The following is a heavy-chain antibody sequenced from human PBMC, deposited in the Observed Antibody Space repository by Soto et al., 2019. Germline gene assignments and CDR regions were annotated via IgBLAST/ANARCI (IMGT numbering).Heavy chain of an antibody. J-gene: IGHJ4*02. CDR3: AREIYYGSGSYYYFDY. D-gene: IGHD3-10*01. Sequence: QVQLVQSGAEVQKPGSSVKVSCKASGGTFSSYAISWVRQAPGQGLEWMGGIIPIFGTANYAQKFQGRVTITADESTSTAYMELSSLRSEDTAVYYCAREIYYGSGSYYYFDYWGQGTLVTVSS. CDR2: IIPIFGTA. CDR1: GGTFSSYA. V-gene: IGHV1-69*01.